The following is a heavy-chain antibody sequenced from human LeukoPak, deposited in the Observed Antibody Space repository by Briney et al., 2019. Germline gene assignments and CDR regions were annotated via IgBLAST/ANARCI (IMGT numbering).Heavy chain of an antibody. Sequence: PGGSLRLSCAASGFTFSSYVMGWVRQAPGKGLEWVSGISDSGYGTYYVDSVKGRFTISRDNSKNTLYLQMNSLRADDTAVYYCAKDTRSLWHLDTFDMWGQGTMVTVSS. CDR2: ISDSGYGT. V-gene: IGHV3-23*01. D-gene: IGHD2-15*01. CDR3: AKDTRSLWHLDTFDM. J-gene: IGHJ3*02. CDR1: GFTFSSYV.